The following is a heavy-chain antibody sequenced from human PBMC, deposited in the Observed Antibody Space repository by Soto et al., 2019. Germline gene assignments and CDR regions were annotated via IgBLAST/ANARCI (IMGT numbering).Heavy chain of an antibody. D-gene: IGHD6-13*01. J-gene: IGHJ6*02. V-gene: IGHV3-30*18. CDR2: ISYDGSNK. Sequence: GGSLRLSCAASGVTVSSYGMHWVRQGPGKGLEWVAVISYDGSNKYYADSVKGRFTISRDNSKNTLYLQMNSLRAEDTAVYYCAKEVAAAGPRYYYYGMDVWGQGTTVTVSS. CDR1: GVTVSSYG. CDR3: AKEVAAAGPRYYYYGMDV.